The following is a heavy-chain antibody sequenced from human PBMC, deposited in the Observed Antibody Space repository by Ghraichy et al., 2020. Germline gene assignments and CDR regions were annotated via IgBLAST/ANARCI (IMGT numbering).Heavy chain of an antibody. V-gene: IGHV4-4*02. CDR2: IYHSGIT. CDR1: GGSISSSNW. Sequence: TLSLTCAVSGGSISSSNWWSWVRQPPGKGLEWIGEIYHSGITNYNPSLKSRVTISLDKSKNQFSLQLTSVTAADTAVYYCARDRSTASEFDYWGQGTLVTVSS. J-gene: IGHJ4*02. D-gene: IGHD2/OR15-2a*01. CDR3: ARDRSTASEFDY.